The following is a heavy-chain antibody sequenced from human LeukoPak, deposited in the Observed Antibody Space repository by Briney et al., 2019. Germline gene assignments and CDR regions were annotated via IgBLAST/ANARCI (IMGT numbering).Heavy chain of an antibody. J-gene: IGHJ6*03. Sequence: SETLSLTCTVSGGTISSSSYYWGWIRQPPGKGLEGIGSIYYSGSTYYNPSLKSRVTISVDTSKNQFSLKLSSVTAADTAVYYCARHCSSTSCYQYYYYYMDVWGKGTTVTVSS. CDR2: IYYSGST. CDR3: ARHCSSTSCYQYYYYYMDV. CDR1: GGTISSSSYY. D-gene: IGHD2-2*01. V-gene: IGHV4-39*01.